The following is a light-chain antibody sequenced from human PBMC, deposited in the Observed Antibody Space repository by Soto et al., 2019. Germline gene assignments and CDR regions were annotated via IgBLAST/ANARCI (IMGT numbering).Light chain of an antibody. CDR3: QQYSNWPRT. Sequence: EIVMTQSPATLSVSPGERATLFCRASQSVSSYLAWYQQKPGQAPRLLIYGASTRATGIPARFSGSGSGTEFTLTISSLQSEDFAVYYCQQYSNWPRTFGQGTKVEIK. CDR2: GAS. V-gene: IGKV3-15*01. J-gene: IGKJ1*01. CDR1: QSVSSY.